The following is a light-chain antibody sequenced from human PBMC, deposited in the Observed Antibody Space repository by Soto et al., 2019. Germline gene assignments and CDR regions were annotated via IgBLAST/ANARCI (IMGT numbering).Light chain of an antibody. V-gene: IGKV3-20*01. CDR1: QSVSSSF. CDR3: QQYGSSPYT. Sequence: EIVLTQSPGTLSLSPGERATLSCRASQSVSSSFLAWYQHKPGQAPRLLSYAASSRATGIPDRFSGSGSGTDFTLTISRLEPEDFAVYYCQQYGSSPYTFGQGTKLEIK. J-gene: IGKJ2*01. CDR2: AAS.